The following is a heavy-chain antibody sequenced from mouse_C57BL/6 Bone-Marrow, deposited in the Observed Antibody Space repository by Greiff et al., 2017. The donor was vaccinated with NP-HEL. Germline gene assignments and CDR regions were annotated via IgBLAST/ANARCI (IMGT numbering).Heavy chain of an antibody. CDR3: ALYGPFAY. V-gene: IGHV1-64*01. D-gene: IGHD1-1*02. CDR1: GYTFTSYW. J-gene: IGHJ3*01. CDR2: IHPNSGST. Sequence: QVHVKQPGAELVKPGASVKLSCKASGYTFTSYWMHWVKQRPGQGLEWIGMIHPNSGSTNYNEKFKSKATLTVDKSSSTAYMQLSSLTSEDSAVYYCALYGPFAYWGQGTLVTVSA.